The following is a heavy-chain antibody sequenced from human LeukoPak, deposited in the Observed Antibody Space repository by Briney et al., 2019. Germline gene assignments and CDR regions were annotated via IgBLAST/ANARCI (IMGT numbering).Heavy chain of an antibody. D-gene: IGHD3-22*01. J-gene: IGHJ4*02. CDR1: GGSFSDYF. V-gene: IGHV4-34*01. CDR3: VTYYYGSSAPKRNY. CDR2: ISHSGST. Sequence: PSETPSLTCAVYGGSFSDYFWSWIRQPPGKGLEWIGEISHSGSTTYNPSLRGRVTISGDTSKKQFSLKLSSVTAADTAVYYCVTYYYGSSAPKRNYWGQGILVTVSS.